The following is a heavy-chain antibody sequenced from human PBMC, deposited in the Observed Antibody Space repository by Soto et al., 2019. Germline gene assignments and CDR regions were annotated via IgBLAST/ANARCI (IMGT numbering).Heavy chain of an antibody. J-gene: IGHJ6*02. Sequence: QVQLVQSGAEVKKPGSSVKVSCKASGGTFSSYAISWVRQAPGQGLEWMGGIIPISGTANYAQKFKGIVTITADECTSTAYMELSSLRSEDTAVYYCARSQGSSTSLEIYYYYYYGMDVWGQGTTVTVSS. CDR3: ARSQGSSTSLEIYYYYYYGMDV. V-gene: IGHV1-69*01. CDR2: IIPISGTA. D-gene: IGHD2-2*01. CDR1: GGTFSSYA.